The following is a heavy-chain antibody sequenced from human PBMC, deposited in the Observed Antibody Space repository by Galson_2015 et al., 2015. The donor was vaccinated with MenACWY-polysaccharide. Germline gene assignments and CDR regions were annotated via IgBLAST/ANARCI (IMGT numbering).Heavy chain of an antibody. D-gene: IGHD5-18*01. CDR2: ISGSGGGR. J-gene: IGHJ4*02. Sequence: SLRLSCAASGFNFNTHAMSWVRQAPGKGLEWVSGISGSGGGRIFAGSLKGRVTLSTDKFKKTPYLQMNSLRVDDTALYYCAKDQVFEGGGDTASDSWGQGTLVTVSS. CDR1: GFNFNTHA. V-gene: IGHV3-23*01. CDR3: AKDQVFEGGGDTASDS.